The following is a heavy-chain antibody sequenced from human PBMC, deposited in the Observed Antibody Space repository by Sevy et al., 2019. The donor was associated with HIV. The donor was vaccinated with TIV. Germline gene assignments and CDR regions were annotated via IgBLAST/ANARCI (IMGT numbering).Heavy chain of an antibody. CDR2: ISGSGGST. D-gene: IGHD3-22*01. Sequence: GGSLRLSCAASGFTFSNYAMGWVRQAPGKGLEWVSAISGSGGSTYYADSVKGRFTISRDNSKNTLYLQMNSLRAEDTAVYYCAKEYYYDSSGSVGAFDIWGQGTMATVSS. V-gene: IGHV3-23*01. CDR1: GFTFSNYA. CDR3: AKEYYYDSSGSVGAFDI. J-gene: IGHJ3*02.